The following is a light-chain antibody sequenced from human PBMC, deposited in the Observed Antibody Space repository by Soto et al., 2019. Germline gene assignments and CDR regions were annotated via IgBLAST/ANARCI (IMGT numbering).Light chain of an antibody. J-gene: IGKJ5*01. CDR3: MQALQTPIT. CDR2: KVS. V-gene: IGKV2-30*01. Sequence: DVVTTQFPLSLPVTLGQPASISCRSSQTLVDRDGNTFLNWYHQRPGQSPRRLIYKVSYRDSGVPDRFSGSGSGTDFTLKISRVEAEDVGVYYCMQALQTPITFGQGTRLEIK. CDR1: QTLVDRDGNTF.